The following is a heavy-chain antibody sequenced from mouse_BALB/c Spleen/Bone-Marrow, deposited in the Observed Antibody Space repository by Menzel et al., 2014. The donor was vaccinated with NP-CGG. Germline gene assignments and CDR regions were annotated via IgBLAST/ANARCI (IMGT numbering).Heavy chain of an antibody. J-gene: IGHJ4*01. V-gene: IGHV7-3*02. Sequence: EVMLEESGGGLVQPGGSLRLSCATSGFTFTDYYMSWVRQPPGKALEWLGFIRNKANGYTTEYSASVKGRFTISRDNSQSILYLQMNTLKAEDSATYYCARDDYYAMDYWGQGTSVTVSS. CDR2: IRNKANGYTT. CDR3: ARDDYYAMDY. CDR1: GFTFTDYY.